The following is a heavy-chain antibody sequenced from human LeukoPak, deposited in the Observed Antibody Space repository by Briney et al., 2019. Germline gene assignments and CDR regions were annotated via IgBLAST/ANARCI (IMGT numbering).Heavy chain of an antibody. D-gene: IGHD5-12*01. CDR2: IYYSGST. J-gene: IGHJ3*02. CDR1: GGSISSSSYY. Sequence: SETLSLTCTVSGGSISSSSYYWGWIRQPPGKGLEWIGSIYYSGSTYYNPSLKSRVTISVDTSKNQFSLKLSSVTAADAAVYYTARCNVDRVATIRGDDAFDIWGQGTMVTVSS. V-gene: IGHV4-39*01. CDR3: ARCNVDRVATIRGDDAFDI.